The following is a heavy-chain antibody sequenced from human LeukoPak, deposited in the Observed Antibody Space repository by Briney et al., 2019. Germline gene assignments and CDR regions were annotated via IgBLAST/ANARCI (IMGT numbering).Heavy chain of an antibody. CDR3: AREGDSQRSDAFDI. V-gene: IGHV3-66*02. Sequence: GGSLRLSCAASGFTVSSSYMNWVRQAPGKGLEWVSIIYGGGSTYYAGSVKGRFTISRDNSKNTLYLQMNSLRAEDTAVYYCAREGDSQRSDAFDIWGQGTMVTVSS. D-gene: IGHD3-16*01. CDR2: IYGGGST. CDR1: GFTVSSSY. J-gene: IGHJ3*02.